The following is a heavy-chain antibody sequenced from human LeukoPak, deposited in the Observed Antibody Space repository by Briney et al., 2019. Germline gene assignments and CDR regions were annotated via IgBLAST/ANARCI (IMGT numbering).Heavy chain of an antibody. CDR2: ISGSGGST. J-gene: IGHJ6*02. V-gene: IGHV3-23*01. Sequence: GGSLRLSCAASGFTFSSYAMSWVRQAPGRGLEWVSAISGSGGSTYYADSVKGRFTISTDNSKDTLFLQMNSLRAEDTAVYWCARGAPRDYYYGMDVWGQGTTVTVSS. D-gene: IGHD1-26*01. CDR3: ARGAPRDYYYGMDV. CDR1: GFTFSSYA.